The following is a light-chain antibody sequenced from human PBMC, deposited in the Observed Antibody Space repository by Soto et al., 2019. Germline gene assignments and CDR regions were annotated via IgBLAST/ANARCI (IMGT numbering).Light chain of an antibody. V-gene: IGLV2-14*01. J-gene: IGLJ2*01. CDR2: DVS. CDR1: SSDVGGYNS. CDR3: NSYTSSSTVV. Sequence: QSALTQPASVSGSPGQSITISCTGTSSDVGGYNSVSWYQQHPGKAPKLMIYDVSNRPSGVSNRFSGSKSGNTASLTISGLQAEDEAAYYCNSYTSSSTVVFGGGTKLTVL.